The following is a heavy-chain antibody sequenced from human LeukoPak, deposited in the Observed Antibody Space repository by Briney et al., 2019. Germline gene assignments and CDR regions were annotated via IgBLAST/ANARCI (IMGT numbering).Heavy chain of an antibody. J-gene: IGHJ4*02. CDR2: IRYDGSNK. CDR1: GFTFSSYG. CDR3: ARGEITMVRPAGY. Sequence: QPGGSLRLSCAASGFTFSSYGMHWVRQAPGKGLEWVAFIRYDGSNKYYADSVKGRFTISRDNSKNTLYLQMNSLRAEDTAVYYCARGEITMVRPAGYWGQGTLVTVSS. V-gene: IGHV3-30*02. D-gene: IGHD3-10*01.